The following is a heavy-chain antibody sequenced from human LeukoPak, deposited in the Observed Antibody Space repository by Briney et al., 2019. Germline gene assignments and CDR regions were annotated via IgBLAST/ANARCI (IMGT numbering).Heavy chain of an antibody. CDR2: INHSGST. V-gene: IGHV4-34*01. D-gene: IGHD2-2*01. J-gene: IGHJ4*02. CDR3: ARGVSSTSPDY. CDR1: GGSFSGYY. Sequence: PSETLSPTCAVYGGSFSGYYWSWIRQPPGKGLEWIGEINHSGSTNYNPSLKSRVTISVDTSKNQFSLKLSSVTAADTAVYYCARGVSSTSPDYWGQGTLVTVSS.